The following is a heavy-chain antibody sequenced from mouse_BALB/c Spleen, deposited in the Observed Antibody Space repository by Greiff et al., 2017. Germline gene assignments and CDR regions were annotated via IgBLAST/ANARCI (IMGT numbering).Heavy chain of an antibody. D-gene: IGHD3-3*01. J-gene: IGHJ3*01. Sequence: VQLKESGPGLVKPSQSLSLTCSVTGYSITSGYYWNWIRQPPGNQLEWMGYISYDGSNNYNPSLKNRISITRDTSKNQIFLKLNSVTTEDTATYYCARDGAGPFAYWGQGTLVTVSA. V-gene: IGHV3-6*02. CDR3: ARDGAGPFAY. CDR1: GYSITSGYY. CDR2: ISYDGSN.